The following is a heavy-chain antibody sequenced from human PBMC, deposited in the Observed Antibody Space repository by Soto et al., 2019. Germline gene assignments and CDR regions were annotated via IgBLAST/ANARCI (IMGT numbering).Heavy chain of an antibody. CDR2: INVGNGNT. CDR3: AREGGRTIFGVVIIPPNY. J-gene: IGHJ4*02. D-gene: IGHD3-3*01. CDR1: GYTFTNYA. Sequence: ASVKVSCKASGYTFTNYAMHWVRQAPGQRLEWMGWINVGNGNTKYSQKFQGRVTITRDISASTAYMEVSSLRSEDTAVYFCAREGGRTIFGVVIIPPNYWGQGTLVTVSS. V-gene: IGHV1-3*01.